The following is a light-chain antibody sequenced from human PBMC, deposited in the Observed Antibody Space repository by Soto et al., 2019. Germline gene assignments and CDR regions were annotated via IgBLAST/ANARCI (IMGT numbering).Light chain of an antibody. CDR3: HSYDISLSVVV. V-gene: IGLV1-40*01. CDR2: ANS. Sequence: QLVLTQPPSVSGAPGQRVTISCAGSSSNIGAGYDVHWYQQLPGTAPKLLIYANSNRPSGVPDRFSGSVSDTSASLAITGLQAEDEADYYCHSYDISLSVVVFGGGTKLTVL. CDR1: SSNIGAGYD. J-gene: IGLJ3*02.